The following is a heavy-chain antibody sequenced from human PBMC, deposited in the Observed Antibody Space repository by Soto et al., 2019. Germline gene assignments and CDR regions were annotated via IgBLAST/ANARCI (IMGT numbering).Heavy chain of an antibody. CDR1: GFTFSTYW. Sequence: GGSLRLSCAASGFTFSTYWMHWVRQAPGKGLVWVSRIDSDGSRTNYADSVKGRFTISRDNAKNTLYLQMNSLRAEDTAVYYCARMSSSWPAYWGQGTLVTVSS. V-gene: IGHV3-74*01. D-gene: IGHD6-13*01. CDR3: ARMSSSWPAY. J-gene: IGHJ4*02. CDR2: IDSDGSRT.